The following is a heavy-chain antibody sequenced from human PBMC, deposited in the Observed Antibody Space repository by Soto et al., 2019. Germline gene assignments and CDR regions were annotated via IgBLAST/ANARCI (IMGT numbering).Heavy chain of an antibody. D-gene: IGHD4-17*01. CDR3: AQDYDLTFDY. J-gene: IGHJ4*02. CDR2: INFYNGDA. V-gene: IGHV1-18*01. CDR1: GYTSSHFG. Sequence: QVHLVQSGGEVKMPGASVKVSCKAFGYTSSHFGISWVRQAPRQGLEWRGWINFYNGDANSRPNFRDRVTVTRDTSTITAYMDMRGLRSDDTAVYYCAQDYDLTFDYWGQGTLITVAS.